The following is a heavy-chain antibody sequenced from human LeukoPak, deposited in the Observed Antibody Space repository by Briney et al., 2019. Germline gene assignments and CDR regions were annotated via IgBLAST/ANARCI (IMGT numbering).Heavy chain of an antibody. J-gene: IGHJ3*02. CDR3: ARDPYCSNGVCYAFDI. CDR1: GGSISSNNYF. CDR2: ISSTGIT. Sequence: SQTLSVTCSVSGGSISSNNYFWGWIRQPPGKGLEWLGAISSTGITDYNPALKSRVTISVDTSKNQFSLKLSPVTAADTAFYYCARDPYCSNGVCYAFDIWGQGTMVSVSS. D-gene: IGHD2-8*01. V-gene: IGHV4-39*07.